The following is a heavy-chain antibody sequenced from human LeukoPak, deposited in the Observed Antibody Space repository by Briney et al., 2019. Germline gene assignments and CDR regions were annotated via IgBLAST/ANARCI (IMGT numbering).Heavy chain of an antibody. V-gene: IGHV5-51*01. J-gene: IGHJ4*02. Sequence: GESLKISCKGSGYSFSSYWIGWVRQMPGKGLEGMGIIYPTDSDTRYSPSFQGQVTISADKSIRTAYLQWNSLKASDTAMYYCASFQQLGPFDYWGQGTLVTVSS. CDR1: GYSFSSYW. D-gene: IGHD6-13*01. CDR2: IYPTDSDT. CDR3: ASFQQLGPFDY.